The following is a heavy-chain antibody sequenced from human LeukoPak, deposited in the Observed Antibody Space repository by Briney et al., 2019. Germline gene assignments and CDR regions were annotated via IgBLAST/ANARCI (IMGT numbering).Heavy chain of an antibody. Sequence: GGSLRLSCAASGFTFSSYWMSWVRQAPGKGLEWVANIKQDGSEKYYVDSVKGRFTISRDNAKNSLFLQMNSLRAEDTAVYYCAKLMGIRITIFGVVSSVSYGMDVWGQGTTVTVSS. D-gene: IGHD3-3*01. CDR1: GFTFSSYW. CDR3: AKLMGIRITIFGVVSSVSYGMDV. V-gene: IGHV3-7*01. CDR2: IKQDGSEK. J-gene: IGHJ6*02.